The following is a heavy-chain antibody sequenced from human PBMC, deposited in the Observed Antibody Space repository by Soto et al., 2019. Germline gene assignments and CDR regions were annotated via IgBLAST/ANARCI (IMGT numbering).Heavy chain of an antibody. CDR3: ARARLRHFDWPQYYFDY. CDR1: GYTFTSYA. J-gene: IGHJ4*02. V-gene: IGHV1-3*01. D-gene: IGHD3-9*01. Sequence: ASVKVSCKASGYTFTSYAMHWVRQAPGQRLEWMGWINAGNGNTKYSQKFQGRVTITRDTSASTAYMELSSLRSEDTAVYYCARARLRHFDWPQYYFDYWGQGTLVTVSS. CDR2: INAGNGNT.